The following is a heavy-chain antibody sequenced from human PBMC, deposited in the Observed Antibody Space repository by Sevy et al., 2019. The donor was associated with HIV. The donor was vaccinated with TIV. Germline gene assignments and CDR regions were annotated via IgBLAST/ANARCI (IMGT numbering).Heavy chain of an antibody. CDR1: GGSISSYY. CDR3: ARSINYGSGSSFDY. D-gene: IGHD3-10*01. Sequence: SQTLSLTCTVSGGSISSYYWSWIRQPPGKGLEWIGYIYYSGSTNYNPSLKSRVTISVDTSKNQFSLKLSSVTAADTAVYYCARSINYGSGSSFDYWGQGTLVTVSS. J-gene: IGHJ4*02. CDR2: IYYSGST. V-gene: IGHV4-59*01.